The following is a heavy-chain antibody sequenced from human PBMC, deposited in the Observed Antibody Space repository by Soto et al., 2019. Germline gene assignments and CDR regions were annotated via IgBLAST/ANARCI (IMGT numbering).Heavy chain of an antibody. CDR3: AKDKQGGITIFGVVSGGMDV. Sequence: GGSLRLSCAASGFTFDDYTTHWVRQAPGKGLEWVSLISWDGGSTYYADSVKGRFTISRDNSKNSLYLQMNSLRTEDTALYYCAKDKQGGITIFGVVSGGMDVWGQGTTVTVSS. D-gene: IGHD3-3*01. J-gene: IGHJ6*02. V-gene: IGHV3-43*01. CDR1: GFTFDDYT. CDR2: ISWDGGST.